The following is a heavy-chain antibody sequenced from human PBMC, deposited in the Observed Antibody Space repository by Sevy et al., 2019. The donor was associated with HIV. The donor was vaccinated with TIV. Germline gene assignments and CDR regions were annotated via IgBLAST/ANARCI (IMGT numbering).Heavy chain of an antibody. CDR2: ISFTTNNT. D-gene: IGHD3-16*01. Sequence: GGSLRLSCAASGFSVGSYSMNWVRQAPGKGLEWVSFISFTTNNTYYVDSVKGRFTISRDNAKNSLYLQMNSLRAEDTAVYYCSSGGGYWGQGTLVTVSS. V-gene: IGHV3-21*01. CDR3: SSGGGY. CDR1: GFSVGSYS. J-gene: IGHJ4*02.